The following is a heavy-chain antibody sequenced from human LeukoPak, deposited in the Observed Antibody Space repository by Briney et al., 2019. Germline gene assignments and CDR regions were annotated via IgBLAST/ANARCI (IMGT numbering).Heavy chain of an antibody. CDR1: GFTPSSYA. V-gene: IGHV3-23*01. CDR3: AKFYGIAVAAVAY. D-gene: IGHD6-19*01. J-gene: IGHJ4*02. Sequence: GGSLRLSRAASGFTPSSYAMSSVRQAPGKGLEWVSAISGSGGSTYYADSVKGRFTISRDNSKNTLYLQMNSLRAEDTAVYYCAKFYGIAVAAVAYWGQGTLVTVS. CDR2: ISGSGGST.